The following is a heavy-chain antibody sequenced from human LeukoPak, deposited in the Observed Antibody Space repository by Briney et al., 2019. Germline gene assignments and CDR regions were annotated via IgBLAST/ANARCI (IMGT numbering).Heavy chain of an antibody. CDR2: INWNGGST. CDR1: GFTFDDYG. V-gene: IGHV3-20*04. D-gene: IGHD1-26*01. J-gene: IGHJ4*02. CDR3: ARVVDSGSYYPFDY. Sequence: GGSLRLSXAASGFTFDDYGMSWVRQAPGKGLEWVSGINWNGGSTGYADSVKGRFTISRDNAKNSLYLQMNSLRAEDTALYYCARVVDSGSYYPFDYWGQGTLVTVSS.